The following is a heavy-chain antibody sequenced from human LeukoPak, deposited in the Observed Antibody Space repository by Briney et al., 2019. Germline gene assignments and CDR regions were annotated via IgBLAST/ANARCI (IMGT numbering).Heavy chain of an antibody. Sequence: SETLSLTCADYGGPFSGFFGSWIRQPPGKGLEWIGEINHSGTTNYNPSLKSRVAISIDTSKNQFSLKLTSVTAADTAVYYCARASSYNGAVRYNPSWFGPWGQGTLVTVSS. V-gene: IGHV4-34*01. D-gene: IGHD3-10*01. J-gene: IGHJ5*02. CDR3: ARASSYNGAVRYNPSWFGP. CDR2: INHSGTT. CDR1: GGPFSGFF.